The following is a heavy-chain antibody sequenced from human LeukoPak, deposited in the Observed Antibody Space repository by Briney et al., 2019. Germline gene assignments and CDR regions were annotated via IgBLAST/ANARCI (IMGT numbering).Heavy chain of an antibody. J-gene: IGHJ5*02. CDR2: IKSSGTYV. CDR3: ARGDPHIGP. D-gene: IGHD2-21*01. CDR1: GFPFIILN. Sequence: GGSLRLSCAASGFPFIILNIIWAPKAPGKGLEWLSSIKSSGTYVYYADSVKGRFTISRDNAKNSVHLQVNILRTEDTAVYYYARGDPHIGPWGQGTLVTVSS. V-gene: IGHV3-21*01.